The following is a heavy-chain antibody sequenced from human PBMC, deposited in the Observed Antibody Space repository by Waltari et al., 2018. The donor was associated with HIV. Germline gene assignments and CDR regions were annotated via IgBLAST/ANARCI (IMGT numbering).Heavy chain of an antibody. CDR3: ARGGNYYGSGSYYKLDY. CDR2: INHSGST. J-gene: IGHJ4*02. CDR1: GVSFRGYY. V-gene: IGHV4-34*01. Sequence: QVQLQQWGAGLLKPSETLSLTCAVYGVSFRGYYWSWIRQSQGKGLEWIGEINHSGSTNYNPSLKSRVTMSVDTSKNQFSLKLSFVTAADTAVYYCARGGNYYGSGSYYKLDYWGQGTLVTVSS. D-gene: IGHD3-10*01.